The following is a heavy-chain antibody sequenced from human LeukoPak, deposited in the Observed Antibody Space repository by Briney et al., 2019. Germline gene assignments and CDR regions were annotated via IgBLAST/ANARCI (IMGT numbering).Heavy chain of an antibody. CDR2: IYSGGST. Sequence: GGSLRLSCAASGFTVSSNYMSWVRQAPGKGLEWVSVIYSGGSTYYADSVKGRFTISRDNSKNTLYLQMNSLRAGDTAVYYCARVGQGLSFDYWGQGTLVTVSS. J-gene: IGHJ4*02. CDR3: ARVGQGLSFDY. CDR1: GFTVSSNY. V-gene: IGHV3-66*01.